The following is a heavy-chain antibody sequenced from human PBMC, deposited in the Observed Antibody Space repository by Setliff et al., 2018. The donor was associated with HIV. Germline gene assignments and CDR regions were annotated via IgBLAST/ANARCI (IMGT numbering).Heavy chain of an antibody. J-gene: IGHJ6*03. Sequence: PGGSLRLSCAASGFTLRDYGMHWVCQAPGKGLEWVAVIWYDGGHTFYADSVKGRFTITRDNSKNTLYLQMNSLRAEDTAVYFCARGQAGATSYYYYMDVWGKGTTVTVSS. CDR2: IWYDGGHT. CDR3: ARGQAGATSYYYYMDV. D-gene: IGHD1-26*01. V-gene: IGHV3-30*19. CDR1: GFTLRDYG.